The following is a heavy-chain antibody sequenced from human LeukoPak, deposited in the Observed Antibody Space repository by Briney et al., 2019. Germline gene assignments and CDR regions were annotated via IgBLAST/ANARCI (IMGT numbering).Heavy chain of an antibody. Sequence: ASVKVSCKVSGYTLTELSMHWVRQAPGKGLEWMGGFDPEDGETIYAQKFQGRVTMTEDTSTDTAYMELSSLRSEDTAVYYCATAHIVVVPAARDFDYWGQGTLVTVSS. CDR1: GYTLTELS. V-gene: IGHV1-24*01. J-gene: IGHJ4*02. D-gene: IGHD2-2*01. CDR2: FDPEDGET. CDR3: ATAHIVVVPAARDFDY.